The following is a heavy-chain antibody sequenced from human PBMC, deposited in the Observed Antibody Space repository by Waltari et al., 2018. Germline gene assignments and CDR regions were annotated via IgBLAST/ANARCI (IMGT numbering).Heavy chain of an antibody. J-gene: IGHJ3*02. V-gene: IGHV3-74*01. CDR3: RTMVQGDDAFDI. CDR2: INSDGSST. Sequence: EVQLVESGGGLVQPGGSLRLSCAASGFTFSSYWMHWVRQAPGKGLVWVSRINSDGSSTSYADSVKGRFTISRDNAKNTLYLQMNSLRAEDTAVYYCRTMVQGDDAFDIWGQGTMVTVSS. D-gene: IGHD3-10*01. CDR1: GFTFSSYW.